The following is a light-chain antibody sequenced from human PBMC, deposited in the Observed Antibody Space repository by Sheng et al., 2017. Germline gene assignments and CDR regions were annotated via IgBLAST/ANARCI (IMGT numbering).Light chain of an antibody. CDR2: DAS. CDR1: QSISNY. CDR3: QQRSNWSYS. V-gene: IGKV3-11*01. J-gene: IGKJ2*03. Sequence: EIVLTQSPDTLSLSPGERATLSCRASQSISNYLAWYQHKPGQAPRLLIYDASNRATGIPARFSGSGSGTDFTLTISSLEPEDFAVYYCQQRSNWSYSFGRGPSWRSN.